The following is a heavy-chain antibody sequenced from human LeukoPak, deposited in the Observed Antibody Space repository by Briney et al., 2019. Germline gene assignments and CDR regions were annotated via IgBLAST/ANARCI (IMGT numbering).Heavy chain of an antibody. V-gene: IGHV1-18*01. CDR3: ARAIAVAGRRVWFDP. CDR1: GYTFTSYG. J-gene: IGHJ5*02. CDR2: ISAYNGNT. Sequence: ASVKVSCKASGYTFTSYGISWVRQAPGQGLEWMGWISAYNGNTNYAQKLQGRVTMTTDTSTSTAYMELRSLRSDDTAVYYCARAIAVAGRRVWFDPWGQGTLVTVSS. D-gene: IGHD6-19*01.